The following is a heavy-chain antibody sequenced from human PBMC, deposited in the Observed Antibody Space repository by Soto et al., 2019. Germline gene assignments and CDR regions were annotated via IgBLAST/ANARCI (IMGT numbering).Heavy chain of an antibody. Sequence: QVQLVQSGAEEKKPGASVKVSCKASGYTFTNYAMHWVRQAPGQRLEWMGWINAGNGNTKYSQKFQGRVTITRDTSACTDYMELSSLRSDDTAVYYCARVSGYYLPDYWGQGTLVTVSS. CDR2: INAGNGNT. V-gene: IGHV1-3*05. CDR1: GYTFTNYA. D-gene: IGHD5-12*01. CDR3: ARVSGYYLPDY. J-gene: IGHJ4*02.